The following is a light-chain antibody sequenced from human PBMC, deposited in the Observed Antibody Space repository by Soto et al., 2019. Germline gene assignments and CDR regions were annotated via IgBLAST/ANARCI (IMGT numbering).Light chain of an antibody. CDR3: CSYTSSDTYV. J-gene: IGLJ1*01. V-gene: IGLV2-14*01. CDR1: SSDVGLYDY. Sequence: QSALTQPASVSGSPGQSISISCTGTSSDVGLYDYVSWYQQYPGKAPKLIIFEVSNRPSGVSERFSGSKSGNTASLTISGLQAEDEADYYCCSYTSSDTYVFGSATKVTV. CDR2: EVS.